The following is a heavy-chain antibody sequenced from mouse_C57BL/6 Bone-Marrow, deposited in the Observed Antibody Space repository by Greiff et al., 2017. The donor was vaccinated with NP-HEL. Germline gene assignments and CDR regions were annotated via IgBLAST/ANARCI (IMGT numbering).Heavy chain of an antibody. CDR2: IHPSDSDT. J-gene: IGHJ1*03. CDR1: GYTFTSYW. Sequence: VQLQQPGAELVKPGASVKVSCKASGYTFTSYWMHWVKQRPGQGLEWIGRIHPSDSDTNYNQKFKGKATLTVDKSSSTAYMQLSSLTSEDSAVYYCASITTVSHWYFDVWGTGTTVTVSS. V-gene: IGHV1-74*01. D-gene: IGHD1-1*01. CDR3: ASITTVSHWYFDV.